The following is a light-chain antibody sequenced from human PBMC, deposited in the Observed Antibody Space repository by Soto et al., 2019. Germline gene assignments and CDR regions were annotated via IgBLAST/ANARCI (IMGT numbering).Light chain of an antibody. CDR2: ENN. CDR1: SSNIGAGYE. V-gene: IGLV1-40*01. Sequence: QSVLTQPPSVSEAPGQRVTISCTGSSSNIGAGYEAHWYQQVPGTAPKLLIYENNNRPSGVPDRFSGSKSGTSASLAITGLQAEDEAEYYCQSYDSSRSGYVFGPGTKLTVL. CDR3: QSYDSSRSGYV. J-gene: IGLJ1*01.